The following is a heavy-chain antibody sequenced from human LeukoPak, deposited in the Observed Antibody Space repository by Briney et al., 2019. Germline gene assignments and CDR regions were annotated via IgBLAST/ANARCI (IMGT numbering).Heavy chain of an antibody. V-gene: IGHV1-69*13. Sequence: SVKVSCKASGGTFTSYAISWVRQAPGQGLEWMGGIIPIFGTANYAQKFQDRVTITADESTSTAYMELSSLRSEDTAVYYCARELIQSSIAARRGREFGPFGYWGQGTLVTVSS. CDR3: ARELIQSSIAARRGREFGPFGY. CDR2: IIPIFGTA. J-gene: IGHJ4*02. D-gene: IGHD6-6*01. CDR1: GGTFTSYA.